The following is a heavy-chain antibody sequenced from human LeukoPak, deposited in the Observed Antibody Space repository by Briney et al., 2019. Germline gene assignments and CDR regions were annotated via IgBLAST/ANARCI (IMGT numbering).Heavy chain of an antibody. J-gene: IGHJ4*02. CDR2: IYHSGSD. V-gene: IGHV4-38-2*02. Sequence: PSETLSLTCAVSGSSTISSHHWGWIRQPPGKGLEWLASIYHSGSDYYNPSLKRRVSISIDTSKNQFSLKVTSVTAADTAVYYCARESDYDSTAYVFWGLGAQVTVSS. CDR1: GSSTISSHH. D-gene: IGHD3-22*01. CDR3: ARESDYDSTAYVF.